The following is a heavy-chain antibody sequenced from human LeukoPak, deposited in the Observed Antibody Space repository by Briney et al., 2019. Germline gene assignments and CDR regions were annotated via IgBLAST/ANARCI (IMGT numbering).Heavy chain of an antibody. D-gene: IGHD1-1*01. CDR1: GGSISSYY. CDR3: ARAPLSQYNCGQPLDY. CDR2: IYYSGST. Sequence: SETLSLTCTVSGGSISSYYWSWIRQPPGKGLEWIGYIYYSGSTDYNPSLKSRVTISVDTSKNQFSLKLSSVTAADTAVYYCARAPLSQYNCGQPLDYWGQGTLVTVSS. J-gene: IGHJ4*02. V-gene: IGHV4-59*01.